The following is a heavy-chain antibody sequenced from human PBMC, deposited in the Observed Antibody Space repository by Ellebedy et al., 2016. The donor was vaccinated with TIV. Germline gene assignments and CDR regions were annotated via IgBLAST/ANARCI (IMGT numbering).Heavy chain of an antibody. CDR2: ISGSDDGT. J-gene: IGHJ4*02. V-gene: IGHV3-23*01. Sequence: PGGSLRLSCAATGFNFSTYALSRVRQAPGKGLAWVSTISGSDDGTYFADSVKGRFSISRDNSKNTVDLQLNTLRVDDTAIYFCAKEGVYSYGYADYFDFWGPGTLVTVSS. CDR1: GFNFSTYA. D-gene: IGHD5-18*01. CDR3: AKEGVYSYGYADYFDF.